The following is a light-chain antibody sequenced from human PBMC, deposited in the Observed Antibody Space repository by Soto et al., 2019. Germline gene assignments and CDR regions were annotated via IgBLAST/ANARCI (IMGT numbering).Light chain of an antibody. Sequence: SVLTQPPSVSGAPGQRVTISCTGSSSNIGAGYDVHWYQQRPGTAPKLLISANINRPSGVPDRFSGSKSGTSASLAITGLQADDEGDYYCTSFAPGRIYVFGSGTKVTVL. CDR2: ANI. CDR3: TSFAPGRIYV. CDR1: SSNIGAGYD. J-gene: IGLJ1*01. V-gene: IGLV1-40*01.